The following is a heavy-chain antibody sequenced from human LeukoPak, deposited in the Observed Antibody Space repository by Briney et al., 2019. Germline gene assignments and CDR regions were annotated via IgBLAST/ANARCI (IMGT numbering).Heavy chain of an antibody. D-gene: IGHD3-16*02. Sequence: GGSLRLSCAASGFTFSSYEMNWVRQAPGKGLEWVSYISSSGSTIYYADSVKGRFTISRDNAKNSLYLQMNSLRAEDTAVYYCASEAYDYVWGSYRYHFDCWGQGTLVTVSS. J-gene: IGHJ4*02. CDR3: ASEAYDYVWGSYRYHFDC. CDR2: ISSSGSTI. V-gene: IGHV3-48*03. CDR1: GFTFSSYE.